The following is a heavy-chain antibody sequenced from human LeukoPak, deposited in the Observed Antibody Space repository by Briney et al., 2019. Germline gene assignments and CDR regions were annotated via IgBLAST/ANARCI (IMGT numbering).Heavy chain of an antibody. Sequence: GASVKVSCKTSGYTFTSFDINWVRQATGQGLEWMGWMNTNTGNTGYAQKFQGRVTMTRNTSISTAYMELSSLRSEDTAVYYCARDNGGTAMAYYYYYMDVWGKGTTVTISS. J-gene: IGHJ6*03. CDR2: MNTNTGNT. V-gene: IGHV1-8*01. CDR1: GYTFTSFD. D-gene: IGHD5-18*01. CDR3: ARDNGGTAMAYYYYYMDV.